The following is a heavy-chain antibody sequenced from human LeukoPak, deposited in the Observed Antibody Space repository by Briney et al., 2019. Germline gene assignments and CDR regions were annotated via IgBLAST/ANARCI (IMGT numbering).Heavy chain of an antibody. CDR2: IFGDGSRT. D-gene: IGHD2-2*01. CDR1: GFTLSDYY. Sequence: GGGLRLSCAASGFTLSDYYMHWVRQAPGKGLLWISHIFGDGSRTGYADSVKGRSTISRDNAKNILYLQMNSLRAEDTAVYYCAKDLYCSSTSCYEAVYWGQGTLVTVSS. CDR3: AKDLYCSSTSCYEAVY. V-gene: IGHV3-74*01. J-gene: IGHJ4*02.